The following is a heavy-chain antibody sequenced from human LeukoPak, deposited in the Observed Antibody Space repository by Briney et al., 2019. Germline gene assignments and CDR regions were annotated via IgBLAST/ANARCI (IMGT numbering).Heavy chain of an antibody. J-gene: IGHJ4*02. CDR3: ARGYLRYDSSGYYFDY. D-gene: IGHD3-22*01. Sequence: GGSLRLSCAASGFTVSSNYMSWVRQAPGKGLEWVSVIYSGGSTYYADSVKGRFTISRDNAKNSLYLQMNSLRAEDTAVYYCARGYLRYDSSGYYFDYWGQGTLVTVSS. V-gene: IGHV3-53*01. CDR2: IYSGGST. CDR1: GFTVSSNY.